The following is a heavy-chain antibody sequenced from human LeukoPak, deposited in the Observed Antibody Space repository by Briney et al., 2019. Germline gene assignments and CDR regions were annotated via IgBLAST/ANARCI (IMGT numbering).Heavy chain of an antibody. Sequence: GASVKVSCKASGYTFTSYDINWVRQATGQGLEWMGWKNPNRGNTDYAQKLQGRVTNHRNTHISTAYMELSSLRSEDTAVDYCSRGAPSQGYFDYWGQGTLVTVSS. CDR2: KNPNRGNT. CDR1: GYTFTSYD. J-gene: IGHJ4*02. CDR3: SRGAPSQGYFDY. V-gene: IGHV1-8*01.